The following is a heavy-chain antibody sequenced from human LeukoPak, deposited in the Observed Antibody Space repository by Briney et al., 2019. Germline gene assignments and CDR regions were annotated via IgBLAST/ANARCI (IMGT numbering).Heavy chain of an antibody. D-gene: IGHD6-6*01. CDR1: GFTFSTYG. CDR3: ARDFPSPGGGSWEQLVRWFDY. J-gene: IGHJ5*01. CDR2: IRYDAINK. Sequence: GGSLRLSCAAYGFTFSTYGMHWVRQAPGKGPEWVAFIRYDAINKYYADSVKGRFTISRDNSRNTLYLQMNSLRAEDTALYYCARDFPSPGGGSWEQLVRWFDYWGQGTLVTVSS. V-gene: IGHV3-30*02.